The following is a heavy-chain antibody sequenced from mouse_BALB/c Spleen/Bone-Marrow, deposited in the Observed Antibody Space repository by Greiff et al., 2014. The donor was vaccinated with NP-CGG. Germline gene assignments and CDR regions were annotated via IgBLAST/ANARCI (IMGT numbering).Heavy chain of an antibody. CDR1: GYTFTEYT. J-gene: IGHJ4*01. CDR3: ASGPDYYAMDY. V-gene: IGHV1-18*01. CDR2: INPNSGGT. Sequence: EVKLQESGPELVRPGASVKISCKTSGYTFTEYTMHWVKQSHGTSLEWIGGINPNSGGTSYNQKFKGKATLTVDKSSSTAYMQLRSLTSEDSAVYYCASGPDYYAMDYWGQGTSVTVSS.